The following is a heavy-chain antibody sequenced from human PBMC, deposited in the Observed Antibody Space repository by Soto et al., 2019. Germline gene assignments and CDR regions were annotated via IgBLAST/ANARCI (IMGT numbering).Heavy chain of an antibody. J-gene: IGHJ6*02. CDR2: INHSGST. Sequence: SETLSLTCAVYGGSFSGYYWSWIRQPPGKGLEWIGEINHSGSTNYNPSLKSRVTISVDTSKNQFSLKLSSVTAADMAVYYCARPDMDFWSGYYRYYYGMDVWGQGTTVTVSS. CDR1: GGSFSGYY. V-gene: IGHV4-34*01. D-gene: IGHD3-3*01. CDR3: ARPDMDFWSGYYRYYYGMDV.